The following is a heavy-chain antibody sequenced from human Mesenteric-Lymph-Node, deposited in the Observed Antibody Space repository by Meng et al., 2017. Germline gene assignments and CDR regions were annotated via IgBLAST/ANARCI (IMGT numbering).Heavy chain of an antibody. CDR2: IYYSGST. J-gene: IGHJ5*02. V-gene: IGHV4-30-4*01. CDR1: GGSISSGDYY. D-gene: IGHD3-10*01. Sequence: QVQLQESGPGLVKPSQTLSLICTVSGGSISSGDYYWSWIRQPPGKGLEWIGYIYYSGSTYYNPSLKSRVTISVDTSKNQFSLRLSSVTAADTAVYYCARGRFGDAANSYNWFDPWGQGTLVTVSS. CDR3: ARGRFGDAANSYNWFDP.